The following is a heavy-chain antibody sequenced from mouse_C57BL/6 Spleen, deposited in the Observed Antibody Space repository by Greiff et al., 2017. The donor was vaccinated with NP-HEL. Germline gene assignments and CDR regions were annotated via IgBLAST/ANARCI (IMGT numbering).Heavy chain of an antibody. CDR1: GFNIKDDY. D-gene: IGHD2-3*01. CDR2: IDPENGDT. Sequence: VQLQQSGAELVRPGASVKLSCTASGFNIKDDYMHWVKQRPEQGLEWIGWIDPENGDTEYASKFQGKATITADTSSNTAYLQLSSLTSEDTAVYYCTNDGYYGAYWGQGTLVTVSA. J-gene: IGHJ3*01. CDR3: TNDGYYGAY. V-gene: IGHV14-4*01.